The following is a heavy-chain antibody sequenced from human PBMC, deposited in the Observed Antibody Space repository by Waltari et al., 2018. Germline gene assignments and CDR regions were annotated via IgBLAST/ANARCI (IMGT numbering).Heavy chain of an antibody. Sequence: QLQLQESGPGLVKPSETLSLTCTVSGGSISSSSYYCGWIRQPPGKGLEWIGSIYYSGSTYYNPSLKSRVTISVDTSKNQFSLKLSSVTAADTAVYYCARGGGSYYHTGDYWSQGTLVTVSS. J-gene: IGHJ4*02. CDR1: GGSISSSSYY. D-gene: IGHD1-26*01. V-gene: IGHV4-39*01. CDR2: IYYSGST. CDR3: ARGGGSYYHTGDY.